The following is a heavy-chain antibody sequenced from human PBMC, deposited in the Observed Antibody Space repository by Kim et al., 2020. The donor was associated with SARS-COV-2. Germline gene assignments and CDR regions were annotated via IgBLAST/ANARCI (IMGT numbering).Heavy chain of an antibody. V-gene: IGHV4-30-4*01. Sequence: SETLSLTCTVSGGSISSGDYYWSWIRQPPGKGLEWIGYIYYSGSTYYNPSLKSRVTISVDTSKNQFSLKLSSVTAADTAVYYCARVTMVRGVSDLLDYWGQGTLVTVSS. CDR3: ARVTMVRGVSDLLDY. D-gene: IGHD3-10*01. CDR2: IYYSGST. J-gene: IGHJ4*02. CDR1: GGSISSGDYY.